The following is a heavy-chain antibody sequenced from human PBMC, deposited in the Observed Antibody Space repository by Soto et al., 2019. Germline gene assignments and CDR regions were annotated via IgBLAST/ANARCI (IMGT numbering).Heavy chain of an antibody. Sequence: GGSLRLSCAASGFTFSSYGMHWVRQAPGKGLEWVAVISYDGSNKYYADSVKGRFTISRDNSKNTLYLQMNSLRAEDTAVYYCAKDGRYCSGGSCYYYYYGMDVWGQGTTVTVSS. CDR3: AKDGRYCSGGSCYYYYYGMDV. CDR2: ISYDGSNK. V-gene: IGHV3-30*18. J-gene: IGHJ6*02. CDR1: GFTFSSYG. D-gene: IGHD2-15*01.